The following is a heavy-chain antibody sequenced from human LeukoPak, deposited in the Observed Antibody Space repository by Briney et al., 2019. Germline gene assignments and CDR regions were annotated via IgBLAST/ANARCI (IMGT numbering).Heavy chain of an antibody. CDR3: ARGSGYYHYYYMDV. CDR1: GGSISSYY. V-gene: IGHV4-59*01. Sequence: KSSETLSLTCTVSGGSISSYYWSWIRQPPGKGLEWIGYIYYSGSTNYNPSLKSRVTISVDTSKNQFSLKLSSVTAADTAVYYCARGSGYYHYYYMDVWGKGTTVTISS. CDR2: IYYSGST. J-gene: IGHJ6*03.